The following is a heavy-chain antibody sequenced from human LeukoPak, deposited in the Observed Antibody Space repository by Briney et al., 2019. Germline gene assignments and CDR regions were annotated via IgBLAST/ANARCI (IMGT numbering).Heavy chain of an antibody. V-gene: IGHV3-7*04. Sequence: PGGSLRLSCAASGFTFSTYWMTWVRQAPGKGLEWVANIKQDGSDKYYVDSVKGRLTISRDNAKSSLYLQMNSLRDEDTAVYYCARAEEQRWGYVDYWGQGTLVTVSS. CDR3: ARAEEQRWGYVDY. J-gene: IGHJ4*02. D-gene: IGHD5-24*01. CDR1: GFTFSTYW. CDR2: IKQDGSDK.